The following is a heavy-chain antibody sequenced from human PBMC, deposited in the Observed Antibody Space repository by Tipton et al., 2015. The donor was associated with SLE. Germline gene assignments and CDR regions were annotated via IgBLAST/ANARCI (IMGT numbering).Heavy chain of an antibody. Sequence: TLSLTCSVSGGSITDFYWSWLRKPPGKGLQWIGFMFYIGNSEYNPSLKSRVTISIDTSKSHYSLNLTSVTAADTAVYYCAAYNSGSHAFHIWGQGTMVTVSS. CDR2: MFYIGNS. CDR1: GGSITDFY. J-gene: IGHJ3*02. CDR3: AAYNSGSHAFHI. V-gene: IGHV4-59*01. D-gene: IGHD6-19*01.